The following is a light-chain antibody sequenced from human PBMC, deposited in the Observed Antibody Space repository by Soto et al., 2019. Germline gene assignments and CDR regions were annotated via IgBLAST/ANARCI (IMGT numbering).Light chain of an antibody. CDR3: QQYGNSPPLT. Sequence: EIVLTQSPGTLSLSPGEIATLSCRASQSVISHLAWYQQRPGQAPRLLIYCASSRAPGIPDRFSGSGSGTDFTLTLSRLEPEDFALYYCQQYGNSPPLTFGGGTKVEIK. V-gene: IGKV3-20*01. CDR1: QSVISH. CDR2: CAS. J-gene: IGKJ4*01.